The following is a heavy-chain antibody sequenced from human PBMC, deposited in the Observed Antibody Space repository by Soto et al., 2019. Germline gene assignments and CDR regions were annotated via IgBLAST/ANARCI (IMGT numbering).Heavy chain of an antibody. D-gene: IGHD2-21*02. V-gene: IGHV3-23*01. CDR1: GFTFSSYA. CDR3: AKDLTYCGGDCYSVYFDY. CDR2: ISGSGGST. Sequence: EVQLLESGGGLVQPGGSLRLSCAASGFTFSSYAMSWVRQAPGKGLEWVSAISGSGGSTYYADSVKGRFTISRDNSKNTLYLQMNSLRAEDTAVYYCAKDLTYCGGDCYSVYFDYLGQGTLVTVSS. J-gene: IGHJ4*02.